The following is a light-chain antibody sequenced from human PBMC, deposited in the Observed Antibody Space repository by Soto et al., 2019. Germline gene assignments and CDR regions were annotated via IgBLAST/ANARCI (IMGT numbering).Light chain of an antibody. V-gene: IGKV1-39*01. Sequence: DIQMTQSPSSLSASVGDRVTITCRASQSISGYLNWYQQKPGKAPKLLIYSASSLQSGVPSRFSGSGSGTDFTLTISSLQPDDFATYFCQQYNGYSSTFGQGTKVGIK. CDR2: SAS. CDR3: QQYNGYSST. J-gene: IGKJ1*01. CDR1: QSISGY.